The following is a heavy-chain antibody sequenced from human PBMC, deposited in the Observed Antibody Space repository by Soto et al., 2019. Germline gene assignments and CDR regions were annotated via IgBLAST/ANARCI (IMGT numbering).Heavy chain of an antibody. V-gene: IGHV4-61*01. J-gene: IGHJ5*02. CDR3: ARVTRVVVTGAIDNWFDP. CDR1: GGSVSNKTYY. Sequence: SETLSLTCSVSGGSVSNKTYYWSWIRQPPGKRLEWIGYVYYSGTTNYNPSLKSRVTISVDTSKNQFSLKLSSVTAADTAVYYCARVTRVVVTGAIDNWFDPWGQGTLVTVSS. D-gene: IGHD2-21*02. CDR2: VYYSGTT.